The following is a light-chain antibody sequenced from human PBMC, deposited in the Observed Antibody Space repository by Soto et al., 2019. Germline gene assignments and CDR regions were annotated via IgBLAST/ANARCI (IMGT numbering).Light chain of an antibody. CDR3: AAWDDSLSGWL. CDR2: RSN. CDR1: SSNSGTNY. Sequence: QSGLTQPPSASGTPGQRGTISCSGSSSNSGTNYVYWYQHLPGTAPKLLIHRSNQRPSGVPDRFSGSKSGTSASLAISGLRSEDEADYFCAAWDDSLSGWLFGGGTKLTVL. V-gene: IGLV1-47*01. J-gene: IGLJ3*02.